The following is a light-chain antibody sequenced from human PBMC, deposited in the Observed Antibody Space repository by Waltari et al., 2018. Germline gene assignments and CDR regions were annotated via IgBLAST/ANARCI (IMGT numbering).Light chain of an antibody. V-gene: IGKV3-15*01. CDR1: QSISSQ. Sequence: EIVMTQSPATLSVSPGERATLSCRASQSISSQLAWYQQKPGQAPRLLIYGASTRATGIPARFSGIGSGTEFTLTISSLQSEDFAVYFCQQYHESPPITFGPGTKVDIK. CDR2: GAS. CDR3: QQYHESPPIT. J-gene: IGKJ3*01.